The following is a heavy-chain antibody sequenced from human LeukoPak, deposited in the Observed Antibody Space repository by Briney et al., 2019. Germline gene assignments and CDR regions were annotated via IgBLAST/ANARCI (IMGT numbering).Heavy chain of an antibody. V-gene: IGHV3-23*01. J-gene: IGHJ3*02. CDR3: AESRGSGHFGTFDM. Sequence: PGGSLRLSCAAPGFTFSTDAMTWVRQTPGKGLGWVSGISDRGRSTYYADSVKGRFTISRDKSKNTLFLQMDSLRAEDTAVYYYAESRGSGHFGTFDMWGQETMVSVPS. CDR1: GFTFSTDA. CDR2: ISDRGRST. D-gene: IGHD3-10*01.